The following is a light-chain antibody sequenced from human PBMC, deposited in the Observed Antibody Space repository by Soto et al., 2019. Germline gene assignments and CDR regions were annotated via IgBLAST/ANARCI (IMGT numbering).Light chain of an antibody. V-gene: IGKV1-17*01. Sequence: DIQMTQSPSSLTESVVDRVTITCRASQSISSYLNWYQQKPGKAPKLLIYAASSLQSGVPSRFSGSGSGTEFTLTISSLQPEDFATYYCLQHNGYPRTFGQGTKVDIK. CDR2: AAS. CDR3: LQHNGYPRT. J-gene: IGKJ1*01. CDR1: QSISSY.